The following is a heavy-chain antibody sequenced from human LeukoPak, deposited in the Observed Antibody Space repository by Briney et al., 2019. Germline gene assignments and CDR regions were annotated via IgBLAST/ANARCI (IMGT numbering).Heavy chain of an antibody. CDR3: ASQDGDYYYYGMDV. CDR2: ISSSSSYI. Sequence: GGSLGLSCAASGFTFSSYSMNWVRQAPGKGLEWVSSISSSSSYIYYADSVKGRFTISRDNAKNSLYLQMNSLRAEDTAVYYCASQDGDYYYYGMDVWGQGTTVTVSS. D-gene: IGHD5-24*01. CDR1: GFTFSSYS. J-gene: IGHJ6*02. V-gene: IGHV3-21*01.